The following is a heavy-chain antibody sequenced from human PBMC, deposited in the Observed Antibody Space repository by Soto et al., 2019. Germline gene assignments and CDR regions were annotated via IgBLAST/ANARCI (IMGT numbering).Heavy chain of an antibody. CDR3: ARVDSPWLVVDY. J-gene: IGHJ4*02. D-gene: IGHD6-19*01. V-gene: IGHV4-31*03. CDR1: GGSISSGGYY. Sequence: QVQLQESGPGLVKPSQTLSLTCTVSGGSISSGGYYWSWIRQHPGKGLEWIGYIYYSGSTYYNPALKSRVTISVDTSKNQFALKLSSVTAADTAVYYCARVDSPWLVVDYWGQGTLVTVSS. CDR2: IYYSGST.